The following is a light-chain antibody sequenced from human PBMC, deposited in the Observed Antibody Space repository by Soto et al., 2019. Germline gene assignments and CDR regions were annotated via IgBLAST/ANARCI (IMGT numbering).Light chain of an antibody. CDR2: HTS. J-gene: IGKJ1*01. CDR3: HQRQSWPRR. Sequence: EIVLPQSPATLSSLPGDSVTLSCRPSPHINTRLAWSHHRPAQAPSLLLHHTSLRAAGIPARFSASGTGTDFALTSSDVQAEDFAVYYCHQRQSWPRRFGQGTKV. CDR1: PHINTR. V-gene: IGKV3-11*01.